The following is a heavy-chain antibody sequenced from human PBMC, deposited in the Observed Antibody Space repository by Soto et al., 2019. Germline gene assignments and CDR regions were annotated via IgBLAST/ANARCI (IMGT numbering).Heavy chain of an antibody. V-gene: IGHV4-59*01. CDR3: ARVIAGGYDFDAFDI. CDR1: GGSISSYY. CDR2: IYYSGST. Sequence: PSEPLSLTCTVSGGSISSYYWSWIRQPPGKGLEWIGYIYYSGSTNYNPSLKSRVTISVDTSKNQFSLKLSSVTAADTAVYYCARVIAGGYDFDAFDIWGQGTMVTVSS. D-gene: IGHD5-12*01. J-gene: IGHJ3*02.